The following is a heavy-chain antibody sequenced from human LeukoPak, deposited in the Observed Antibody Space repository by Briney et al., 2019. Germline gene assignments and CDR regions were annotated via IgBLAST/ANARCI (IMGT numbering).Heavy chain of an antibody. J-gene: IGHJ4*02. V-gene: IGHV4-4*07. CDR3: ARDGYTASYYSLDY. D-gene: IGHD1-26*01. CDR1: GGSIRSYY. CDR2: IYTTGTT. Sequence: SETLSLTCTVSGGSIRSYYWSWIRQPAGKGLESIGRIYTTGTTNYNPSLKSRVTMSVDVSKNQFSLRLRSVTAADSAVYYCARDGYTASYYSLDYWGQGIQVTVSS.